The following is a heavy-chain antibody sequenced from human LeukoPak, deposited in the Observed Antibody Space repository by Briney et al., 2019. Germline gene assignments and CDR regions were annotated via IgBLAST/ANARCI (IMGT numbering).Heavy chain of an antibody. CDR2: ISSSSSYI. CDR1: GFTFSSYS. V-gene: IGHV3-21*01. J-gene: IGHJ4*02. D-gene: IGHD5-18*01. Sequence: GGSLRLSCAASGFTFSSYSMNWVRQAPGKGLEWVSSISSSSSYIYYADSVKGRFTISRDNAKNSLYLQMNSLRAEDTAVYYCARFGSDPNTAVVTWDYWGQGTLVTVSS. CDR3: ARFGSDPNTAVVTWDY.